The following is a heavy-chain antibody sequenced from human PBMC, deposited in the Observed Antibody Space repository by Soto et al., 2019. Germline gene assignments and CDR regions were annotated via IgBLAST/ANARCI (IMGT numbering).Heavy chain of an antibody. D-gene: IGHD3-10*01. Sequence: QVQLQQWGAGLLRPSETLSLTCAFYGGSFDDFYWSWVRQSPGKGLEWVGEISHDGGTNYSPSLASRVSTSVDTSKTHFSLHLRSVTAADTGLYYCARGQLVWYGDLTPYHRDMDVWGQGTTVTVSS. CDR1: GGSFDDFY. V-gene: IGHV4-34*02. CDR2: ISHDGGT. J-gene: IGHJ6*02. CDR3: ARGQLVWYGDLTPYHRDMDV.